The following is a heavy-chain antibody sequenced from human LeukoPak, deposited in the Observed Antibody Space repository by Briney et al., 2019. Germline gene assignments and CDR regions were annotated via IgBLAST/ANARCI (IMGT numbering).Heavy chain of an antibody. D-gene: IGHD3-9*01. J-gene: IGHJ4*02. CDR2: ISSNGGST. V-gene: IGHV3-64D*06. CDR3: VKDRQFILTGFDY. CDR1: GFTFSSYA. Sequence: PGGSLRLSCSASGFTFSSYAMHWVRQAPGKGLEYVSAISSNGGSTYYADSVKGGFTISRDNSKNTLYLQMSSLRAEDTAVYYCVKDRQFILTGFDYWGQGTLVTVSS.